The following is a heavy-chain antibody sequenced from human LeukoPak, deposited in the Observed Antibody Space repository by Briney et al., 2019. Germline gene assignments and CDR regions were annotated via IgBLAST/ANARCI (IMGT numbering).Heavy chain of an antibody. V-gene: IGHV3-21*01. CDR2: ISSSSSYI. D-gene: IGHD6-13*01. CDR1: GFTFSSYS. CDR3: ARVAKIAAAGTGIFDY. J-gene: IGHJ4*02. Sequence: GRSLRLSCAASGFTFSSYSMNWVRQAPGKGLEWVSSISSSSSYIYYADSVKGRFTISRDNAKNSLYLQMNSLRAEDTAVYYCARVAKIAAAGTGIFDYWGQGTLVTVSS.